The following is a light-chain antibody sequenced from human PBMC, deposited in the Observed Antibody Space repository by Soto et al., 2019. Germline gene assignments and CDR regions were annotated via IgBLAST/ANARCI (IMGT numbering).Light chain of an antibody. CDR2: GAS. CDR1: QSVSISY. Sequence: EIVMTQSPATLSVSPGERATLSCRASQSVSISYLAWYQQKPGQAPRLLVYGASNRATGIPDRFSAGGSGTDFTLTITRLEPEDSAVYYCQQYSSSPLTFGGGTKVDIK. V-gene: IGKV3-20*01. CDR3: QQYSSSPLT. J-gene: IGKJ4*01.